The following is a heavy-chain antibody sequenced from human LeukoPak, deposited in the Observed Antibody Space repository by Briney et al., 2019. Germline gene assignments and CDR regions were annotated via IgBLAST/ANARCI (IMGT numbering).Heavy chain of an antibody. CDR2: IYYSGST. V-gene: IGHV4-59*01. CDR3: ARSTYCGGDCYDAFDI. CDR1: GGSISSYY. Sequence: PSETLSLTCTVSGGSISSYYWSWIRQPPGKGLEWIGYIYYSGSTNYNPSLKSRVTISVDTSKNQFSLRLSSVTAADTAVYYCARSTYCGGDCYDAFDIWGQGTMVTVSS. J-gene: IGHJ3*02. D-gene: IGHD2-21*02.